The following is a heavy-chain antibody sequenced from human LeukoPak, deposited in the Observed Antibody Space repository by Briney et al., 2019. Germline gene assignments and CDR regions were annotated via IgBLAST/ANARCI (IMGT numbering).Heavy chain of an antibody. Sequence: GGSLRLSCAASGFTFGNYAMSWVRQAPGRGLEWVSLISGGGDSTYYADSVKGRFTISRDNSRNTLYLQMNTLRAEDTAVYYCAKAIAAPVWYFDLWGRGTLVTVSS. CDR2: ISGGGDST. CDR3: AKAIAAPVWYFDL. D-gene: IGHD6-13*01. J-gene: IGHJ2*01. V-gene: IGHV3-23*01. CDR1: GFTFGNYA.